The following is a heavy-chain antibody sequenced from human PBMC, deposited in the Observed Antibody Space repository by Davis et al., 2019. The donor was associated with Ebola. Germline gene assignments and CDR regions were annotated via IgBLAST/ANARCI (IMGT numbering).Heavy chain of an antibody. CDR3: ARPWLDVDTAIYYYYGMDV. CDR2: ISSSSSYI. D-gene: IGHD5-18*01. J-gene: IGHJ6*02. V-gene: IGHV3-21*04. CDR1: GFTFSSYS. Sequence: GGSLRLSCAASGFTFSSYSMNWVRQAPGKGLEWVSSISSSSSYIYYADSVKGRFTISRDNAKNSLYLQMNSLRAEDTAVYYCARPWLDVDTAIYYYYGMDVWGQGTTVTVSS.